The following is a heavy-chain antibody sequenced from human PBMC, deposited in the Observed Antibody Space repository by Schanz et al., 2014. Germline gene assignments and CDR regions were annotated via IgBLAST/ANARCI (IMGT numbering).Heavy chain of an antibody. Sequence: VQLVESGGGVVQPGRSLRLSCAASGFTFGDYAMTWVRQAPGKGLEWVSAINTGGDSTYYADSVKGRFTISRDNSRDTVYLQMNSLRADDTAMYYCARWFLIRGVILDSWGQGTLVTVSS. V-gene: IGHV3-23*04. D-gene: IGHD3-10*01. J-gene: IGHJ4*02. CDR3: ARWFLIRGVILDS. CDR2: INTGGDST. CDR1: GFTFGDYA.